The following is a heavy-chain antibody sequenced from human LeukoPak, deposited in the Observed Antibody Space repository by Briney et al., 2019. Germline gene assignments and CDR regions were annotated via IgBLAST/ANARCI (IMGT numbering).Heavy chain of an antibody. CDR2: IWYDASYK. V-gene: IGHV3-33*01. CDR3: ARDVWGDRSSYFDY. Sequence: GGSLRLSCAASGFTFSRNGMHWVRQAPGKGLEWVAVIWYDASYKYYADSVKGRFTIPRDNSENTLYLQMNSLRDEDTAVYYCARDVWGDRSSYFDYWGQGILVTVSS. D-gene: IGHD3-22*01. J-gene: IGHJ4*02. CDR1: GFTFSRNG.